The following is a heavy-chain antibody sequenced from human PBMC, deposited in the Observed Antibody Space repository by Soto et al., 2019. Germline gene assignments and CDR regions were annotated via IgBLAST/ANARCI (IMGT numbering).Heavy chain of an antibody. Sequence: AGGSLRLSCAASGFTFNIYGMHWVRQAPDKGLEWVALISYDGSNQYYADSVEGRFTIPRDNSKNTLFLQMNSLRADDTAVYYCAKDQASGQGSFDSRGQGTLVTVSS. CDR2: ISYDGSNQ. CDR1: GFTFNIYG. J-gene: IGHJ4*02. V-gene: IGHV3-30*18. CDR3: AKDQASGQGSFDS.